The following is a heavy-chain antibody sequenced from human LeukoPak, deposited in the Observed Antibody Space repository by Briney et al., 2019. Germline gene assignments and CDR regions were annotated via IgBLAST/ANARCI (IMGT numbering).Heavy chain of an antibody. Sequence: GGSLRLSCAASGFTVSSNYMTWVRQAPGKGLEWVSVIYSGGGTYYTDSVKGRLTISRDNSKNTLYLQMNRLRAEDTAIYYCARGDGAFDIWGQGTMVTVSS. CDR2: IYSGGGT. CDR1: GFTVSSNY. CDR3: ARGDGAFDI. J-gene: IGHJ3*02. D-gene: IGHD5-24*01. V-gene: IGHV3-53*01.